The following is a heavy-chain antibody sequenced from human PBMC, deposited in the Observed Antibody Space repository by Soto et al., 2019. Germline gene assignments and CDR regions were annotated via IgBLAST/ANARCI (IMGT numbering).Heavy chain of an antibody. Sequence: GASVKVSCKASGYTFPTYGITWVRQAPGQGLEWMGWISGHNGITNFAQKFQGRATMTTDTSTSTAYMELRSLISDDTAVYYCATDRGGLGNFDYWGQGTLVTVSS. J-gene: IGHJ4*02. D-gene: IGHD3-10*01. CDR1: GYTFPTYG. V-gene: IGHV1-18*01. CDR2: ISGHNGIT. CDR3: ATDRGGLGNFDY.